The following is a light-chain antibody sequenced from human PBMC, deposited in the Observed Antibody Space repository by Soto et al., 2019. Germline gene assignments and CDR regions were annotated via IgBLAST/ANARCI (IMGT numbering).Light chain of an antibody. J-gene: IGLJ2*01. V-gene: IGLV2-11*01. CDR2: DVS. CDR1: SSDVGAYNY. CDR3: CSFAGSYTLEV. Sequence: QSALTQPRSVSGSPGQSVTISCTGTSSDVGAYNYVSWYQQHPGKAPKLMIYDVSQWPSGVPDRFSGSKSGNTASLTISGLQAEDEADYYCCSFAGSYTLEVFGGGTKLTVL.